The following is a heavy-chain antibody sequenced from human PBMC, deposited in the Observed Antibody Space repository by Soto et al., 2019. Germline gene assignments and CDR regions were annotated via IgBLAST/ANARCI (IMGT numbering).Heavy chain of an antibody. CDR2: IKSKTDGGTT. CDR3: TTVGSIAARPWVSRSYYYYGMDV. J-gene: IGHJ6*02. D-gene: IGHD6-6*01. CDR1: GFTFSNAW. V-gene: IGHV3-15*07. Sequence: TGGSLRLSCAASGFTFSNAWMNWVRQAPGKGLEWVGRIKSKTDGGTTDYAAPVKGRFTISRDDSKNTLYLQMNSLKTEDTAVYYCTTVGSIAARPWVSRSYYYYGMDVWGQGTTVTVSS.